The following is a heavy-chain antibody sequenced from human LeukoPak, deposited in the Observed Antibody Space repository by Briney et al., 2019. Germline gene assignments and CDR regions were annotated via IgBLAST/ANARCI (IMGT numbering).Heavy chain of an antibody. Sequence: GGSLRLSCTASGFTFGDYAMSWVRQAPGKGLEWVGFIRSKAYGGTTEYAASVKGRFTISRDDSKSIAYLQTNSQKTEDTAVYYCTRDYYDSSGYQEWFDYWGQGTLVTVSS. CDR3: TRDYYDSSGYQEWFDY. CDR2: IRSKAYGGTT. V-gene: IGHV3-49*04. CDR1: GFTFGDYA. J-gene: IGHJ4*02. D-gene: IGHD3-22*01.